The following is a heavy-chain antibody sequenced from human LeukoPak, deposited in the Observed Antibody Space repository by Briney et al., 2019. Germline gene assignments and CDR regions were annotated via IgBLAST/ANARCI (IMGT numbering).Heavy chain of an antibody. J-gene: IGHJ4*02. V-gene: IGHV3-23*01. CDR3: ARGSGILTGYYPGGYFDY. Sequence: GGSLRLSCAASGFTFSSYAMSWVRQAPGKGLEWVSAISGSGGSTYYADSVKGRFTISRDNSKNTLYLQMNSLRAEDTAVYYCARGSGILTGYYPGGYFDYWGQGTLVTVSS. CDR1: GFTFSSYA. D-gene: IGHD3-9*01. CDR2: ISGSGGST.